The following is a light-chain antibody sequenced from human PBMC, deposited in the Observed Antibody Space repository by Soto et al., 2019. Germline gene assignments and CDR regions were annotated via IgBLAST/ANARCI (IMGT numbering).Light chain of an antibody. CDR2: EVS. CDR1: SSDVGAYNF. J-gene: IGLJ1*01. V-gene: IGLV2-14*01. Sequence: QSVLTQPASVSGSPGQSITISCTGTSSDVGAYNFVSWSQQHPGKAPKLMIYEVSNRVSGVSDRFSASKSGNTASLTISGLQTVDEAYYYCSSYTSRSNYVFGTGTKVTVL. CDR3: SSYTSRSNYV.